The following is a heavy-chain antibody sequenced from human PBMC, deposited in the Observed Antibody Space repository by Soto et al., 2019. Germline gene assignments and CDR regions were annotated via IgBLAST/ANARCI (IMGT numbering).Heavy chain of an antibody. J-gene: IGHJ6*02. Sequence: QVQLVESGGGVVQPGRSLRLSCAASGFTFSSYGMHWVRQAPGKGLEWVAIIWYDGSNEYYADSVKGRFTISRDNSKNTLYLQMNSLRAEDTAVYYCARGVGNYYYAMDVWGQGTTVTVSS. D-gene: IGHD2-15*01. CDR3: ARGVGNYYYAMDV. CDR2: IWYDGSNE. CDR1: GFTFSSYG. V-gene: IGHV3-33*01.